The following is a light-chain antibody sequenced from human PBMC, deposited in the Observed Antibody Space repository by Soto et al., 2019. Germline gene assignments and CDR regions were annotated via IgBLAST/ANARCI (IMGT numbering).Light chain of an antibody. J-gene: IGKJ5*01. CDR1: QDVTTN. V-gene: IGKV3-15*01. CDR3: QQYNNWPFS. CDR2: DIS. Sequence: EISMTQFPAILSASPGEGATLSCRAAQDVTTNFAWYQLRRGQPPRLLIYDISTRATGVPARFSGSGSGTEFALTISGLQSEDSALYFCQQYNNWPFSFGPGTRLEIK.